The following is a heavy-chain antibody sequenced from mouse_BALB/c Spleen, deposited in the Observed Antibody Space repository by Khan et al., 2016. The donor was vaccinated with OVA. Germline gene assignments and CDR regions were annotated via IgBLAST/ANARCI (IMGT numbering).Heavy chain of an antibody. Sequence: QMQLKESGAELMKPGASVKISCKATGYTFRSYWMEWVKQRPGHGLEWIGEILPGTGSTNYNEKFKGKATFTADTSSNTAYMQLSSLTSEDSAVYYCARPYYADYWGQGTTLTVSS. CDR2: ILPGTGST. J-gene: IGHJ2*01. CDR1: GYTFRSYW. V-gene: IGHV1-9*01. CDR3: ARPYYADY. D-gene: IGHD2-10*01.